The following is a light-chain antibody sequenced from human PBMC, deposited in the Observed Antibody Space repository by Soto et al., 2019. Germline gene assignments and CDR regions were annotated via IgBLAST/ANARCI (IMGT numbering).Light chain of an antibody. Sequence: EIVMTQSAATLSVSTGERATLSCRASQSVSSNLAWYQQKPGQAPRLLIYGASTRATGIPARFSGSGSGTEFTLTISSLQSEDFAVYYCQQYNNWPGTFGQGSKVDIK. CDR1: QSVSSN. CDR3: QQYNNWPGT. J-gene: IGKJ1*01. CDR2: GAS. V-gene: IGKV3-15*01.